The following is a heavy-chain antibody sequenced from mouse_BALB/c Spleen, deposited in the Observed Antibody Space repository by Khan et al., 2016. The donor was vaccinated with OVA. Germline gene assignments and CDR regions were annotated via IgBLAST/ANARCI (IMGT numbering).Heavy chain of an antibody. Sequence: EVQLQESGPGLVKPSQSLSLTCTVTGYSITTDYAWNWIRQFPGNKLDWMGFISYSGNTKYNPSPKSRISITRDTSKNQFFLQLKSVTTEDTARYYCARVYGGDFDYWGQGTTLTVSS. V-gene: IGHV3-2*02. CDR1: GYSITTDYA. J-gene: IGHJ2*01. CDR2: ISYSGNT. D-gene: IGHD1-1*01. CDR3: ARVYGGDFDY.